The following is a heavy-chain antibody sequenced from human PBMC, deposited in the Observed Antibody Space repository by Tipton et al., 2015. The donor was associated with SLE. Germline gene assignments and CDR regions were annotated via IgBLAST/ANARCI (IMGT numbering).Heavy chain of an antibody. Sequence: LRLSCSVSGGYISSGGYYWSWIRQVPGMGLQWIGYSYYGAYGGSTYYNPSLKGRVSILVDTSKNQFSLRLSSATAADTAVYYCARGDAFHVWGQGTLVTVS. CDR2: SYYGAYGGST. V-gene: IGHV4-31*03. CDR3: ARGDAFHV. J-gene: IGHJ3*01. CDR1: GGYISSGGYY.